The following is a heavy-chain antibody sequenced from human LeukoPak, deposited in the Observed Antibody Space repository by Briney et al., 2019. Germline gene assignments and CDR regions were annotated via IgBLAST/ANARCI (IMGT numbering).Heavy chain of an antibody. V-gene: IGHV3-30*02. J-gene: IGHJ6*02. CDR3: AVSAGMHTVGHGMDV. D-gene: IGHD3-10*01. CDR1: GFTFSSYG. Sequence: GGSLRLSCAVSGFTFSSYGMHWVRQAPGKGLEWVAFIWSDGDDKYYADSVKGRFTISRDNSKNTLHLQMNSLRVEDSAVYHCAVSAGMHTVGHGMDVWGQGTKVIVSS. CDR2: IWSDGDDK.